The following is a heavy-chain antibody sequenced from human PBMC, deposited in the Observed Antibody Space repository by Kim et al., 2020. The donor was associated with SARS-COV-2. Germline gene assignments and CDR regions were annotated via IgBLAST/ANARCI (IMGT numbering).Heavy chain of an antibody. J-gene: IGHJ4*02. CDR3: ARLGPISPLGSSSWLYYFDY. D-gene: IGHD6-13*01. Sequence: RVTISVDTSKNQFSLKLSSVTAADTAVYYCARLGPISPLGSSSWLYYFDYWGQGTLVTVSS. V-gene: IGHV4-39*01.